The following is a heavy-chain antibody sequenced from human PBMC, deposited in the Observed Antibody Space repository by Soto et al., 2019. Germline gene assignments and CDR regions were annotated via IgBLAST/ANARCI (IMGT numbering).Heavy chain of an antibody. D-gene: IGHD6-13*01. Sequence: PGGSLRLSCAGSGFTLSDHYIDWVRQAPGKGLEWVGRSRDKAQGYSTAYAASVKGRFTTSRDESKNSVYLQMNSLRAEDTALYYCAKDNLDGSRPALDAFDIWGQGTMVTVSS. CDR1: GFTLSDHY. CDR3: AKDNLDGSRPALDAFDI. J-gene: IGHJ3*02. V-gene: IGHV3-72*01. CDR2: SRDKAQGYST.